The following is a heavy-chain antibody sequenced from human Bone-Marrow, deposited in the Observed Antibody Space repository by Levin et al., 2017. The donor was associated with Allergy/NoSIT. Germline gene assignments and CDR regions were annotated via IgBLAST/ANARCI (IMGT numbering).Heavy chain of an antibody. CDR3: AREYGDYEGRFDH. J-gene: IGHJ4*01. Sequence: GESLKISCAVSGIAFRNYAMHWVRQAPGKGLDWVAVMSYDGNTEHYADSVKGRFTISRDNSNSTLYLQMNSLRPGDTAVNYCAREYGDYEGRFDHWGQGTLVTV. V-gene: IGHV3-30*03. CDR1: GIAFRNYA. CDR2: MSYDGNTE. D-gene: IGHD4-17*01.